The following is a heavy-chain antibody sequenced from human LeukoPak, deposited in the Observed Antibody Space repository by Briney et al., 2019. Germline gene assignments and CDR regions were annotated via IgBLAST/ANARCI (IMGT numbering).Heavy chain of an antibody. CDR2: ITPFNGNT. J-gene: IGHJ4*02. D-gene: IGHD4-11*01. Sequence: ASVKVSCKASGYTFTYRYLHWVRQAPGQALEWMGWITPFNGNTNYAQKFQDRVTITRDRSMSTAYMELSSLRSEDTAMYYCAFGQYSSYGLDYWGQGTLVTVSS. CDR1: GYTFTYRY. CDR3: AFGQYSSYGLDY. V-gene: IGHV1-45*02.